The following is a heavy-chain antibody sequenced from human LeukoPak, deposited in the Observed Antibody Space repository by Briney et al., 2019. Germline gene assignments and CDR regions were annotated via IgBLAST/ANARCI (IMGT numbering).Heavy chain of an antibody. CDR3: AIRYCSSASCYMYY. CDR1: GGSISTYL. Sequence: PSETLSLTCTVSGGSISTYLWHWIRQPPGKGLEWIGEINHSGRTNYNPSLKSRVTISVDTSKKQFSLKLSSVTAADTAVYYCAIRYCSSASCYMYYWGQGTLVTVSS. D-gene: IGHD2-2*02. J-gene: IGHJ4*02. V-gene: IGHV4-34*01. CDR2: INHSGRT.